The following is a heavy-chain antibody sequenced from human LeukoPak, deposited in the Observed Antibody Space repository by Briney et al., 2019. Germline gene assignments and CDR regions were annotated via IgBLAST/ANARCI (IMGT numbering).Heavy chain of an antibody. Sequence: SETLSLTCTVSGRSISSCDYYWSWIRQPPGEGLEWIGYIRYSGSSYSNPSLKSRVTISVDTSKNQFSLKLNSVTAADTAVYYCARGLNYDVLTGYKDNIDYWGQGTLVTVSS. V-gene: IGHV4-30-4*01. CDR1: GRSISSCDYY. D-gene: IGHD3-9*01. CDR3: ARGLNYDVLTGYKDNIDY. CDR2: IRYSGSS. J-gene: IGHJ4*02.